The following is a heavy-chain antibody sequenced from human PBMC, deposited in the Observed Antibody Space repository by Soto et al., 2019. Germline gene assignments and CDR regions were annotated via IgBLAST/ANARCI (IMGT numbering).Heavy chain of an antibody. Sequence: EVQLVESGGGVVQPGGSLRLSCAASGFNFNNYWMAWVRQAPGKGLEWVADIKHDGSDKNYVDSVKGRFTISRDNAKKELYLQMNSLRAEASAVYYGARDTSDILDYWGQGTLVTVSS. CDR2: IKHDGSDK. V-gene: IGHV3-7*01. J-gene: IGHJ4*02. CDR3: ARDTSDILDY. CDR1: GFNFNNYW. D-gene: IGHD3-9*01.